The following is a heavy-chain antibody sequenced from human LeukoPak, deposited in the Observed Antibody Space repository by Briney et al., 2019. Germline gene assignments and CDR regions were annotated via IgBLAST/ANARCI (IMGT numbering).Heavy chain of an antibody. CDR1: GGTFSSYA. D-gene: IGHD5-18*01. CDR3: ARGKLPYSALTFDY. Sequence: SVNVSCKASGGTFSSYAISWVRQAPGQGLEWMGGIIPIFGTANYAQKFQGRVTITTDESTSTAYMELSSLRSEDTAVYYCARGKLPYSALTFDYWGQGTLVTVSS. J-gene: IGHJ4*02. V-gene: IGHV1-69*05. CDR2: IIPIFGTA.